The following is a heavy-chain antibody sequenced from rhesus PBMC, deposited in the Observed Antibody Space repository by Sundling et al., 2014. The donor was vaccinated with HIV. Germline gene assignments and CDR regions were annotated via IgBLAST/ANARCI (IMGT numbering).Heavy chain of an antibody. Sequence: QVTLKESGPALVKPTQTLTLTCIFSGFSLSTSGMGVGWIRQPPGKTLEWLTHIYWDDDKRYSTSLKSRLTISKDTSKNQVVLTMTNMDPVDTATYYCARRRLGDIVGTSFDYWGQGVLVTVSS. J-gene: IGHJ4*01. CDR3: ARRRLGDIVGTSFDY. V-gene: IGHV2-174*02. CDR2: IYWDDDK. D-gene: IGHD5-42*01. CDR1: GFSLSTSGMG.